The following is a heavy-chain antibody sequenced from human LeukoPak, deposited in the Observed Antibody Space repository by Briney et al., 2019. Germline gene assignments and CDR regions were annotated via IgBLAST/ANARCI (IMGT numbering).Heavy chain of an antibody. Sequence: SETLSLTCTVSGGSIRSSYYYWGWIRQPPGKGLEWIGSIYYSGSTYYNPSLKSRVTISVDTSKNQFSLKLSSVTAADTAVYYCAAGPYGLRWWGQGTLVTVSS. CDR2: IYYSGST. J-gene: IGHJ4*02. CDR1: GGSIRSSYYY. V-gene: IGHV4-39*01. CDR3: AAGPYGLRW. D-gene: IGHD3-10*01.